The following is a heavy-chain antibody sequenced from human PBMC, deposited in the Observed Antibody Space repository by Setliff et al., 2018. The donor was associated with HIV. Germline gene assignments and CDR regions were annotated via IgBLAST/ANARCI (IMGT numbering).Heavy chain of an antibody. CDR2: IYYSGST. CDR3: ARVVYTYYYMDV. J-gene: IGHJ6*03. D-gene: IGHD4-4*01. V-gene: IGHV4-39*07. CDR1: GGSISSSSYY. Sequence: PSETLSLTCTVSGGSISSSSYYWGWIRQPPGKGLEWIAFIYYSGSTYYSPSLKSRLMISVDTSKNRFSLNMTSVTAADTAVYFCARVVYTYYYMDVWGKGTTVTVSS.